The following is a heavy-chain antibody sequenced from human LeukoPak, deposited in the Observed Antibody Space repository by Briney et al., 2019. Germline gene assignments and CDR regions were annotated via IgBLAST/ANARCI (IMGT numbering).Heavy chain of an antibody. CDR2: IDHSGST. D-gene: IGHD6-13*01. V-gene: IGHV4-59*01. J-gene: IGHJ6*04. CDR1: GGSFSSYY. CDR3: ARASSSWYSPPAV. Sequence: PSETLSLTCTVSGGSFSSYYWTWIRQPPGKGLEWIGYIDHSGSTNYNPSLKSRVSISSDTSKNQFSLELSSVTAADTAVYYCARASSSWYSPPAVWGKGTTVTISS.